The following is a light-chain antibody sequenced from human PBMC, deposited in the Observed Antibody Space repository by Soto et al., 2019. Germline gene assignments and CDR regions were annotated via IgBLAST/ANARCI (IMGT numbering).Light chain of an antibody. Sequence: QSALTQPASVSGSPGQSITISCTGTSSDVGAYNYVSWYQQHPGKAPKLMISEVSKRPSGVSNRFSGSKSGNTASLTISGLQDEDEAHYYCSSFTSSNTVLFGGGTKLTVL. CDR2: EVS. CDR3: SSFTSSNTVL. CDR1: SSDVGAYNY. V-gene: IGLV2-14*01. J-gene: IGLJ2*01.